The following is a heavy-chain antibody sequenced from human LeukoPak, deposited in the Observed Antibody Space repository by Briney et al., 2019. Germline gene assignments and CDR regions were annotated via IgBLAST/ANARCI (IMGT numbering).Heavy chain of an antibody. Sequence: PSETLSLTCTVSGGSISGFYWSWIRQPPGKGPEWIGYIHYSGSTNYNPSLKSRVIISLDTSKNQFSLRLSSVTAADTAVYYCARHARKRLTSNWDFWGQGTLVTVSS. D-gene: IGHD2-21*02. V-gene: IGHV4-59*08. J-gene: IGHJ4*02. CDR3: ARHARKRLTSNWDF. CDR2: IHYSGST. CDR1: GGSISGFY.